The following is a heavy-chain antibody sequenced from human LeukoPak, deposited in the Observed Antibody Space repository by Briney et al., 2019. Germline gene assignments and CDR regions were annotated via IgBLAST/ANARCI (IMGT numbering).Heavy chain of an antibody. CDR3: ARDGYYYGSGSQPSLDY. CDR1: GFTFSGYG. V-gene: IGHV3-33*01. Sequence: GGSLRLSCAASGFTFSGYGMHWVRQAPGKGLEWVAVIWYDGSNKYYADSVKGRFTISRDNSKNTLYLQMNSLRAEDTAVYYCARDGYYYGSGSQPSLDYWGQGTLVTVSS. J-gene: IGHJ4*02. CDR2: IWYDGSNK. D-gene: IGHD3-10*01.